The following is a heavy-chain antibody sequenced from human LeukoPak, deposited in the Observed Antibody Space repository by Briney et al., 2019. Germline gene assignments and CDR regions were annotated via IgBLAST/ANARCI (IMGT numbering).Heavy chain of an antibody. J-gene: IGHJ5*02. CDR2: IYYRSRWYN. Sequence: SQTLSLTCAISGDTVSSNSAAWNWIRQSPSRGLEWLGRIYYRSRWYNDYALSVKSRITINPDTSRNQFSLQLNSVTPEDTAVYYCARAQRDGNNRWFDPWAREPWSASPQ. V-gene: IGHV6-1*01. D-gene: IGHD5-24*01. CDR1: GDTVSSNSAA. CDR3: ARAQRDGNNRWFDP.